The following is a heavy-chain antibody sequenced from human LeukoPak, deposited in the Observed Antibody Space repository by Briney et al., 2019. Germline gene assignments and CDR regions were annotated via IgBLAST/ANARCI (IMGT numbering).Heavy chain of an antibody. CDR2: IYHSGST. J-gene: IGHJ4*02. CDR1: GGSISSGGYS. V-gene: IGHV4-30-2*01. D-gene: IGHD2-15*01. CDR3: AREYEGYCSV. Sequence: PSETLSLTCAVSGGSISSGGYSWSWIRQPPGKGLEWIGYIYHSGSTYYNPSLKSRVTISVDTSKNQFSLKLSSVTAADTAVYYCAREYEGYCSVWGQGTLVTVSS.